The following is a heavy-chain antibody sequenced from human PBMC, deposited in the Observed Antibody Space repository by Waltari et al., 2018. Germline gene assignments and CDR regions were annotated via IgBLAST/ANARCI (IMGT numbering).Heavy chain of an antibody. Sequence: QVQLQQWGAGLLKPSETLSLSCAVYGGSFSGYYRSWVRQPPGKGLEGIGEIDDSGSTNYNPSLKSRVTISEDTSKNQFSLKLSSVTAADTAVYYCARFNYGSGDWYFDLWGRGTLLTVSS. J-gene: IGHJ2*01. V-gene: IGHV4-34*02. CDR1: GGSFSGYY. D-gene: IGHD3-10*01. CDR3: ARFNYGSGDWYFDL. CDR2: IDDSGST.